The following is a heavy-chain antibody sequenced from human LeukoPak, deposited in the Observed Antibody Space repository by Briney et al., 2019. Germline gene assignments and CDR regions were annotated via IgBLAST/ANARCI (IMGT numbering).Heavy chain of an antibody. Sequence: GASVKVSCKASGYTFTGYYMHWVRHATGQGLEWMGWINPNSGGTNYAQKFQGRVTMTRDTSISTAYMELSRLRSDDTAVYYCARLDFWSGYSYYYYGMDVWGQGTTVTVSS. V-gene: IGHV1-2*02. CDR2: INPNSGGT. J-gene: IGHJ6*02. CDR3: ARLDFWSGYSYYYYGMDV. CDR1: GYTFTGYY. D-gene: IGHD3-3*01.